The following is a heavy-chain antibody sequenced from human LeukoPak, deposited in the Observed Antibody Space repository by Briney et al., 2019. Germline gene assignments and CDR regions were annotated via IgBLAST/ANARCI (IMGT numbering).Heavy chain of an antibody. D-gene: IGHD6-19*01. V-gene: IGHV1-8*01. Sequence: ASVKVSCKASGYTFTSYDINWVRQATGQGLEWMGWMNPNSGNTGYAQKFQGRVTMTRNTPISTAYMELSSLRSEDTAVYYCARERGYSSGREDAFDIWGQGTMVTVSS. CDR2: MNPNSGNT. J-gene: IGHJ3*02. CDR1: GYTFTSYD. CDR3: ARERGYSSGREDAFDI.